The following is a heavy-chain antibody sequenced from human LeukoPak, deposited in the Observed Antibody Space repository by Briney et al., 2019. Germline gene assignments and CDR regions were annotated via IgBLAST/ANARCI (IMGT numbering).Heavy chain of an antibody. CDR2: ISSSGRTI. J-gene: IGHJ4*02. V-gene: IGHV3-48*03. Sequence: GGSLRLSCAASGFTFSTYEMNWVRQAPGKGLEWVSYISSSGRTIYYADSVKGRFTISRDNAKNSLYLQMNSLRAEDTAVYYCARERFGPGCWGRGTLVTVSS. CDR1: GFTFSTYE. D-gene: IGHD3-10*01. CDR3: ARERFGPGC.